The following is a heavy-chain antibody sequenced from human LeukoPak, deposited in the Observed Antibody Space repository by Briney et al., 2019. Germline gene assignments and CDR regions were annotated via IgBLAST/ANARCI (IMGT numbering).Heavy chain of an antibody. J-gene: IGHJ4*02. CDR3: AKEAVTYYYDSSGPADYFDY. V-gene: IGHV3-66*01. CDR2: IYSGGST. D-gene: IGHD3-22*01. Sequence: PGGSLRLSCAASGFTVSSNYMSWVRQAPGKGLEWVSVIYSGGSTYYADSVKGRFTISRDNSKNTLYLQMNSLRAEDTAVYYCAKEAVTYYYDSSGPADYFDYWGQGTLVTVSS. CDR1: GFTVSSNY.